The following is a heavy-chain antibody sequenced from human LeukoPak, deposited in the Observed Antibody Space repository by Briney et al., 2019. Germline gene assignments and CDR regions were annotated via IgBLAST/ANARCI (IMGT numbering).Heavy chain of an antibody. CDR2: INHSGST. J-gene: IGHJ4*02. V-gene: IGHV4-34*01. CDR3: ARGGIRYCSGGSCYPPKFDY. CDR1: GGSFSGYY. Sequence: PSETLSLTCAVYGGSFSGYYWSWIRQPPGKGLEWIGEINHSGSTNYNPSLKSRVTISVDTSKNQFSLKLSSVTAADTAVYYCARGGIRYCSGGSCYPPKFDYWGQGTLVTVSS. D-gene: IGHD2-15*01.